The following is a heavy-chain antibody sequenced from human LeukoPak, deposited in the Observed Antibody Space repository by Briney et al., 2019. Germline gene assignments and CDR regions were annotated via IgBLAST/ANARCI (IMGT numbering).Heavy chain of an antibody. CDR3: ARQLGYCSSTSCYADKVDY. CDR1: GGSISSSSYY. J-gene: IGHJ4*02. CDR2: IYYSGST. Sequence: SETLSLTCTVSGGSISSSSYYWGWIRQPPGKGLEWIGSIYYSGSTYYNPSLKSRVTISVDTSKNQFSLKLSSVTPADTAVYYCARQLGYCSSTSCYADKVDYWGQGTLVTVSS. V-gene: IGHV4-39*01. D-gene: IGHD2-2*01.